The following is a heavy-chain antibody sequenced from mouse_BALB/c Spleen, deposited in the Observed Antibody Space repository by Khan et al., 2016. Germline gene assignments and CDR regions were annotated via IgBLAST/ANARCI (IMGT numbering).Heavy chain of an antibody. CDR1: GYTFTDYT. CDR3: ARGTAALYYAMDY. V-gene: IGHV1S137*01. Sequence: QVQLQQPGAELVRPGVSVKISCKGSGYTFTDYTMHRVKQSHAKSLGWIGVISTYYGETNHNQKFKGKATMTVDKSSSTAYLELARLTSEDSAIYYCARGTAALYYAMDYWGQGTSVPVSS. CDR2: ISTYYGET. D-gene: IGHD2-14*01. J-gene: IGHJ4*01.